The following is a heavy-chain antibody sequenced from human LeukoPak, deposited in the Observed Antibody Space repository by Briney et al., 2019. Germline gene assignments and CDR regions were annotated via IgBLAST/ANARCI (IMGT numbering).Heavy chain of an antibody. D-gene: IGHD3-22*01. V-gene: IGHV4-59*12. Sequence: SETLSLTCTVSGGSISSYYWSWIRQPPGKGLEWIGYIYHSGSTYYNPSLKSRVTISVDRSKNQFSLKLSSVTAADTAVYYCARAGPDYYDSSGYFDYWGQGTLVTVSS. CDR2: IYHSGST. CDR1: GGSISSYY. J-gene: IGHJ4*02. CDR3: ARAGPDYYDSSGYFDY.